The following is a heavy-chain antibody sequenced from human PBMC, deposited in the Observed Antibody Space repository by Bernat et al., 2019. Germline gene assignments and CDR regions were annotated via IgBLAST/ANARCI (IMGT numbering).Heavy chain of an antibody. V-gene: IGHV3-48*03. CDR3: AREIAAEAFDI. J-gene: IGHJ3*02. Sequence: EVQLVESGGGLVQPGGSLRLSCAASGFTFSSYEMNWVRQAPGKGLEWVSYISSSGSSIYYADSVKGRFTISRDNAKNSLYLQMNSLRAEDTAVYYCAREIAAEAFDIWGQGTMVTVSS. CDR1: GFTFSSYE. D-gene: IGHD6-25*01. CDR2: ISSSGSSI.